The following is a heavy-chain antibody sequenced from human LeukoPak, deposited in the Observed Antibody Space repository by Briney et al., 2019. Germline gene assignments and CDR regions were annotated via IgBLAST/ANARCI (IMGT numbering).Heavy chain of an antibody. D-gene: IGHD5-24*01. Sequence: PGGSLRLSCAASGFTFSDYYMGWIRQAPGKGLEWVPYISSSGSTIYYADSVKGRFTISRDNAKNSLYLQMNSLRAEDTAVYYCARDVEMATIAVDYWGQGTLVTVSP. J-gene: IGHJ4*02. V-gene: IGHV3-11*01. CDR1: GFTFSDYY. CDR3: ARDVEMATIAVDY. CDR2: ISSSGSTI.